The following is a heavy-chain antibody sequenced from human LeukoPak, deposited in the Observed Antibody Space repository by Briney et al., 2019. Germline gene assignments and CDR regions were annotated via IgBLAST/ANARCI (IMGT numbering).Heavy chain of an antibody. D-gene: IGHD2-15*01. Sequence: GGSLRLSCAASGFTFSSYRMNWVRQAPGKGLEWVSYISSSSSTIYYADSVKGRFTISRDNAKNSLYLQMNSLRAEDTAVYYCARDYCSGGSCYPSSLDYWGQGTLVTVAS. CDR3: ARDYCSGGSCYPSSLDY. V-gene: IGHV3-48*01. CDR2: ISSSSSTI. CDR1: GFTFSSYR. J-gene: IGHJ4*02.